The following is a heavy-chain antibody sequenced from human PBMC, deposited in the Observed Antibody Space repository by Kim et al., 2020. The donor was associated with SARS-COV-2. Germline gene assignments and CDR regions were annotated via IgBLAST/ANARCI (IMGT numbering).Heavy chain of an antibody. CDR3: ARGRGGISMLVVVITAAVYYVDY. V-gene: IGHV4-34*01. J-gene: IGHJ4*02. CDR2: INHRGST. CDR1: GGSFSDYS. D-gene: IGHD3-22*01. Sequence: SETLSLTCAVYGGSFSDYSWSWIRQPPGKGLEWIGEINHRGSTNYNPSLKSRVTISVDTSKNQCSLKLSSVTAADTAVYYCARGRGGISMLVVVITAAVYYVDYWGRGTGVTVSS.